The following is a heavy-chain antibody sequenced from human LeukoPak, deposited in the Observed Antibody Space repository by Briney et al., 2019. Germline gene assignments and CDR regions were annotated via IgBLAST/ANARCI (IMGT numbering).Heavy chain of an antibody. J-gene: IGHJ6*03. D-gene: IGHD6-13*01. CDR3: ARVEQLYYYYYMDV. CDR2: IYYSGST. CDR1: GGSISSSSYY. Sequence: SETLSLTCTVSGGSISSSSYYWGWIRRPPGKGLEWIGSIYYSGSTYYNPSLKSRVTISVDTSKNQFSLNLSSVTAADTALYYCARVEQLYYYYYMDVWGKGTTVTVSS. V-gene: IGHV4-39*07.